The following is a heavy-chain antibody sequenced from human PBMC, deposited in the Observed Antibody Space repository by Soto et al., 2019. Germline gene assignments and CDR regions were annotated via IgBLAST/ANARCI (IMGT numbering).Heavy chain of an antibody. CDR1: GFSLSNSGVG. Sequence: QITVKESGPTLVKPTQTLTLTCTFSGFSLSNSGVGVAWIRQPPGKALEWLALIYWGDDERYRPSMRSRLTITKDTSKNQVVLTMTNADPVDTATYFCTHKGGRGAGMDVWGQGTTVTVAS. D-gene: IGHD2-15*01. V-gene: IGHV2-5*02. CDR3: THKGGRGAGMDV. CDR2: IYWGDDE. J-gene: IGHJ6*02.